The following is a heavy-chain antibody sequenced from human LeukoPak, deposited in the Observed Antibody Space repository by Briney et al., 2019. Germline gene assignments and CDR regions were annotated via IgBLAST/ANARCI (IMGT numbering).Heavy chain of an antibody. Sequence: GGSLRLSCAASGFTLSNYWMNWVRQAPGKGLEWVAYIKQDGSEKYYVDSVKGRFTISRDITKNSVYLQMNSLRVEDTAVYYCARNRGVDYWGQGTLVTVSS. J-gene: IGHJ4*02. CDR1: GFTLSNYW. V-gene: IGHV3-7*05. CDR2: IKQDGSEK. D-gene: IGHD2/OR15-2a*01. CDR3: ARNRGVDY.